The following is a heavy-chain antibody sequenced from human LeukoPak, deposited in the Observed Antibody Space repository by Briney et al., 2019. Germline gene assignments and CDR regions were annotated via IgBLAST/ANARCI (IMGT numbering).Heavy chain of an antibody. CDR1: GDSVSSNSAA. D-gene: IGHD5-24*01. CDR3: ARGMIMDGYNRLFDY. J-gene: IGHJ4*02. V-gene: IGHV6-1*01. CDR2: TYYRSKWYN. Sequence: SQTLSLTCAISGDSVSSNSAAWNWIRQSPSRGLEWLGRTYYRSKWYNDYAVSVKSRITINPDTSKNQFSLQLNSVTPEDAAVYYCARGMIMDGYNRLFDYWGQGTLVTVSS.